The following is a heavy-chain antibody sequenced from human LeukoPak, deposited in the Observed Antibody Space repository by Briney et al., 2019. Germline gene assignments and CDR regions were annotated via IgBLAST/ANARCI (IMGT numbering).Heavy chain of an antibody. CDR2: INSDGGST. J-gene: IGHJ6*03. Sequence: GGSLRLSCAASEFSVGSNYMTWVRQAPGKGLEYVSAINSDGGSTYYARSVKGRFTISRDNSKNTLYLQMGSLRAEDMAVYYCARAVSYYYYCMDVWGKGTTVTISS. CDR1: EFSVGSNY. V-gene: IGHV3-64*01. CDR3: ARAVSYYYYCMDV.